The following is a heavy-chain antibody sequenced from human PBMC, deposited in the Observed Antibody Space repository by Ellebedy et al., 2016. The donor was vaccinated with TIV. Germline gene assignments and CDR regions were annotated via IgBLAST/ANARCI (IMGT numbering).Heavy chain of an antibody. J-gene: IGHJ4*02. V-gene: IGHV3-23*01. CDR3: ARAGVDTAMVNYFDY. Sequence: GGSLRLSXAASGFTFSSYAMSWVRQAPGKGLEWVSAISGSGGSTYYADSVKGRFTISRDNSKNTLYLQMNSLRAEDTAVYYCARAGVDTAMVNYFDYWGQGTLVTVSS. D-gene: IGHD5-18*01. CDR1: GFTFSSYA. CDR2: ISGSGGST.